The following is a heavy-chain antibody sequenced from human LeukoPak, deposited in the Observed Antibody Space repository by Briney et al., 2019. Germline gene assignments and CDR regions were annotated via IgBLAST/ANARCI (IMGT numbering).Heavy chain of an antibody. V-gene: IGHV4-30-4*01. CDR3: AGEIGGDTEDAFDI. J-gene: IGHJ3*02. CDR1: GGSISSGDYY. CDR2: IYYSGST. Sequence: SETLSLTCTVSGGSISSGDYYWSWIRQPPGKGLEWIGYIYYSGSTYYNPSLKSRVTISVDTSKNQFSLKLSSVTAADTAVYYCAGEIGGDTEDAFDIWGQGTMVTVSS. D-gene: IGHD3-10*01.